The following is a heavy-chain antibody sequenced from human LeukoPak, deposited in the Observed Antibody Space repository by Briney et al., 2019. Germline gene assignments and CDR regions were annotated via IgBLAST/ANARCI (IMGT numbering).Heavy chain of an antibody. D-gene: IGHD1-26*01. J-gene: IGHJ5*02. CDR3: ARVVGSVNSIRFDP. Sequence: SETLSLTCSVYSGSFSGYYWSWIRQPPGKGLEWIGEINHSVGTNYSPSLKSRVTMSVDTSTNQISLNLSSVTAADTAVYYCARVVGSVNSIRFDPWGQGTLVTVSS. CDR2: INHSVGT. CDR1: SGSFSGYY. V-gene: IGHV4-34*01.